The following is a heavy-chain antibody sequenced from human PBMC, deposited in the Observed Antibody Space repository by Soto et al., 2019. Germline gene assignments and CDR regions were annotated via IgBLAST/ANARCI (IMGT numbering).Heavy chain of an antibody. V-gene: IGHV3-7*01. Sequence: GGSLRLSCAASGFTFSSYWMSWVRQAPGKGLEWVANXXQXXSXXXXXDXXXGRFTISRDNAKNSLYLQMNSLRAEDTAVYYCASVDTEYYYYGMDVWGQGTTVTVSS. CDR1: GFTFSSYW. D-gene: IGHD5-18*01. J-gene: IGHJ6*02. CDR3: ASVDTEYYYYGMDV. CDR2: XXQXXSXX.